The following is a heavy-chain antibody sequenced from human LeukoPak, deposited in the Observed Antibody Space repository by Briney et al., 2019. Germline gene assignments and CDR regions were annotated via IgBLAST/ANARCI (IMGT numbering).Heavy chain of an antibody. CDR1: GFTFSNYA. CDR3: ARYSGNYRAFDI. J-gene: IGHJ3*02. D-gene: IGHD1-26*01. CDR2: IWYDGSNK. V-gene: IGHV3-33*01. Sequence: PGGSLRLSCAASGFTFSNYAMHWVRQAPGKGLEWVAVIWYDGSNKYYADSVKGRFTISRDNSKDTLYLHMNSLRAEDTAVYYCARYSGNYRAFDIWGQGTMVTV.